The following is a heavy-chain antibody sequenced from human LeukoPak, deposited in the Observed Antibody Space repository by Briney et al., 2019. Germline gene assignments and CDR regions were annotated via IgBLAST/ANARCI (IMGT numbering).Heavy chain of an antibody. D-gene: IGHD6-19*01. Sequence: SETLSLTCTVSGGSISSGDYYWRWIRQPPGKGLEWIGYIYYSGSTYYNPSLKSRVTISVDTSKNQFSLKLSSVTAADTAVYYCARYSSGWYGGSDYFDYWGQGTLVTVSS. CDR3: ARYSSGWYGGSDYFDY. CDR1: GGSISSGDYY. CDR2: IYYSGST. J-gene: IGHJ4*02. V-gene: IGHV4-30-4*08.